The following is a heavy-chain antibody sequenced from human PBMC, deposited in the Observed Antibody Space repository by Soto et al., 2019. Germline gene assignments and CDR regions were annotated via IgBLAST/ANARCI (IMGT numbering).Heavy chain of an antibody. CDR3: AAKVAATYYEY. D-gene: IGHD1-26*01. V-gene: IGHV4-4*02. CDR2: IYQSGST. CDR1: GCSVISGNA. Sequence: SETLSLTCGVSGCSVISGNAWTWVRQPPGKGLEWIGEIYQSGSTNYNPSLRSRLTISIDKSKNQFSLNLGSVTATDTAVYYCAAKVAATYYEYWGQGIQVTVSS. J-gene: IGHJ4*02.